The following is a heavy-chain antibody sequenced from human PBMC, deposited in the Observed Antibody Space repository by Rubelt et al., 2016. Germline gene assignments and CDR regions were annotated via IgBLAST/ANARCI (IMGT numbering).Heavy chain of an antibody. J-gene: IGHJ5*02. CDR1: GGSFSGYY. Sequence: QVQLQQWGAGLLKPSETLSLTCAVYGGSFSGYYWSWIRQPPGKGLEWIGEINHSGSTNYNPSLKSRVTISVETSKNQFSRKLGSVTAADTAVYYCARERQQLEYNWCDHWGQGTLVTVSS. CDR2: INHSGST. CDR3: ARERQQLEYNWCDH. D-gene: IGHD6-13*01. V-gene: IGHV4-34*01.